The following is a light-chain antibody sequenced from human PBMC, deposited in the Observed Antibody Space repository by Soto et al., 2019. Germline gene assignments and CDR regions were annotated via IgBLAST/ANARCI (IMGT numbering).Light chain of an antibody. J-gene: IGKJ4*01. Sequence: DIQMTQSPSTLSASVGDRVTITCRASQSISSWLAWYQQKPGKAPKLLIYDASSLESGVPSRFSGSGSGTEFTLTISSLQPDDFATYYCQQYENLPMTLGRGTKVDIK. CDR2: DAS. CDR3: QQYENLPMT. V-gene: IGKV1-5*01. CDR1: QSISSW.